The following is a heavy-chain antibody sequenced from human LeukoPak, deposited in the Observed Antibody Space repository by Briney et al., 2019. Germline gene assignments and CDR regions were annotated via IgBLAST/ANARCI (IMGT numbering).Heavy chain of an antibody. CDR3: AKGSGGSCYSGIDY. Sequence: GGSLRLSCATPGFTFSGYAMNWVRQAPGKGLEWVSGISGSGITYYPNSVKGRFTISRDNSKNTLYLRMDSLRAEDTAVYYCAKGSGGSCYSGIDYWGQGTLVTVSS. CDR1: GFTFSGYA. J-gene: IGHJ4*02. CDR2: ISGSGIT. V-gene: IGHV3-23*01. D-gene: IGHD2-15*01.